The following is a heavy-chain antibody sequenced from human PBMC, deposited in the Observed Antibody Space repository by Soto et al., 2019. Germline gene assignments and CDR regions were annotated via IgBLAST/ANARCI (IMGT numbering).Heavy chain of an antibody. CDR3: AREGGGSSSSSKYDY. J-gene: IGHJ4*02. D-gene: IGHD6-13*01. V-gene: IGHV4-4*02. CDR2: IYHSGST. Sequence: QVQLQESGPGLVKPSGTLSLTCAVSGGSISSSNWWSWVRQPPGKGLEWIGEIYHSGSTNYNPSLKSRVTISVNKSKNQFSLKLSSVTAADTAVYYCAREGGGSSSSSKYDYWGQGTLVTVSS. CDR1: GGSISSSNW.